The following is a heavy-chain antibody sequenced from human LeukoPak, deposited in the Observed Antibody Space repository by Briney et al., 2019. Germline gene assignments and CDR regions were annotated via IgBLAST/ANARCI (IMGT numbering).Heavy chain of an antibody. CDR3: ARAKPYDNNGYSPELRY. J-gene: IGHJ4*02. CDR1: GYTFTSHY. V-gene: IGHV1-2*02. CDR2: SDPNSGAT. Sequence: ASVQVSCKTSGYTFTSHYIHWLRQAPGQGFEWLGWSDPNSGATKYEHFQGRVTMTWDTSIDTAYMELTRLTSDDTAVYYCARAKPYDNNGYSPELRYWGQGTLVTVS. D-gene: IGHD3-22*01.